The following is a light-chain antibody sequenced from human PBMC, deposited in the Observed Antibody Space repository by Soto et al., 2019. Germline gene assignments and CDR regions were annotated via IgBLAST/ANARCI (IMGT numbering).Light chain of an antibody. V-gene: IGLV6-57*01. J-gene: IGLJ3*02. Sequence: NFMLTRHHSVSESPGKTVIISCTRSSGSIASNYVQWYQQRPGSSPTTVIYEDNQRPSGVPDRFSGSIDSSSNSASLTISGLETEDEADYYCQSYDATNQVFGGGTKLTVL. CDR3: QSYDATNQV. CDR2: EDN. CDR1: SGSIASNY.